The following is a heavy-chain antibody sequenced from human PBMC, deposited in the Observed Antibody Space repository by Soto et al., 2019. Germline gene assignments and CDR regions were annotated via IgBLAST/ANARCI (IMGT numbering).Heavy chain of an antibody. Sequence: ASVKVSCKASGGTFSSYAISWVRQAPGQGLEWMGGIIPIFGTANYAQKFQGRVTITADESTSTAYMELSSLRSEDTAVYYCARGGFAVAGTSTYYGMDVWGQGNTVTVYS. V-gene: IGHV1-69*13. J-gene: IGHJ6*02. D-gene: IGHD6-19*01. CDR3: ARGGFAVAGTSTYYGMDV. CDR2: IIPIFGTA. CDR1: GGTFSSYA.